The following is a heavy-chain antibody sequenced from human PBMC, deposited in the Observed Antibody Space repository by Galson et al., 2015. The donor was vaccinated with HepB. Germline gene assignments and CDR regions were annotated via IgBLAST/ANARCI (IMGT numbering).Heavy chain of an antibody. J-gene: IGHJ4*02. V-gene: IGHV3-30*02. D-gene: IGHD3-22*01. Sequence: SLRLSCAASGFTFSSYGMHWVRQAPGKGLEWVAFIRYDGSNKYYADSVKGRFTISRDNSKNTLYLQMNSLRAEDTAVYYCAKDHRGYYYDRSTYYFDYWGQGTLVTVSS. CDR3: AKDHRGYYYDRSTYYFDY. CDR2: IRYDGSNK. CDR1: GFTFSSYG.